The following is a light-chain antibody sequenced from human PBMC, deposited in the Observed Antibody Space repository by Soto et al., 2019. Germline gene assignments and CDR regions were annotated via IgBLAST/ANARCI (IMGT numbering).Light chain of an antibody. CDR2: DAS. Sequence: EIVLTQSPATLSLSPGERATLSCRASQSVSSYLAWYQQKPGQAPRLLIYDASNRATGIPARFSGSGSGTAFTLTISSLEPEDFAVYYCQQRSNWPPFFGGGTKVEIK. J-gene: IGKJ4*01. CDR1: QSVSSY. CDR3: QQRSNWPPF. V-gene: IGKV3-11*01.